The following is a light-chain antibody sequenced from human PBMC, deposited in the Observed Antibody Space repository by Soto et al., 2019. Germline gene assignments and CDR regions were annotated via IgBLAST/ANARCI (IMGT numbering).Light chain of an antibody. V-gene: IGKV1-5*03. CDR2: RAS. J-gene: IGKJ2*01. CDR1: QTIGSW. CDR3: QEYKSYSPYT. Sequence: DIQLTQFPSTLSAPIGDRVTITCRATQTIGSWLAWYQQKPGKAPKLLIYRASSLETGVPSRFSGSGSGTEFTLTISSLQPDDFASYYCQEYKSYSPYTFGQGTRLEIK.